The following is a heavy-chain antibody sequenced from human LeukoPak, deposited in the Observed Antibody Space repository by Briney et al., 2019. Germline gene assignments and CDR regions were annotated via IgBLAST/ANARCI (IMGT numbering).Heavy chain of an antibody. CDR2: IIPIFGTA. Sequence: VASVKVSCKASGGTFSSYAISWVRQAPGQGLEWMGGIIPIFGTANYAQKFQGRVTITADESTSTAYMELSSLRSEDTAVYYCARDLRRNNWFDPWGQGTLVTVSS. CDR3: ARDLRRNNWFDP. V-gene: IGHV1-69*13. J-gene: IGHJ5*02. CDR1: GGTFSSYA.